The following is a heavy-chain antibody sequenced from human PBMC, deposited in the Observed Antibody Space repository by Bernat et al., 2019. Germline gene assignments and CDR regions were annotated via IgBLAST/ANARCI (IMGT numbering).Heavy chain of an antibody. J-gene: IGHJ4*02. CDR3: AREAPYYYDSSGCIDY. V-gene: IGHV3-74*01. Sequence: EVQLVESGGGLVQPGGSLRLSCAASGFTFSSYWMHWVRQAPGKGLVWVSRINSDGSSTSYADSVKGRFTISRDNAKNTLYLQMNRLRAEDTAVYYCAREAPYYYDSSGCIDYWGQGTLVTVSS. CDR1: GFTFSSYW. D-gene: IGHD3-22*01. CDR2: INSDGSST.